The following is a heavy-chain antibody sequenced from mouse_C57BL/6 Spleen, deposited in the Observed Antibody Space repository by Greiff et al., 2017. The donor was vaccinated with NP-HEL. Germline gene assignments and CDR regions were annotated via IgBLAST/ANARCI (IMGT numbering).Heavy chain of an antibody. CDR1: GYTFTSYW. CDR3: ARALRGAIYYAMDY. Sequence: VQLQQPGAELVKPGASVKLSCKASGYTFTSYWMHWVKQRPGQGLEWIGMIHPNSGSTNYNEKFKSKATLTVDKSSSTAYMQLSSLTSEDSAVYYCARALRGAIYYAMDYWGQGTSVTVSS. CDR2: IHPNSGST. D-gene: IGHD1-1*01. V-gene: IGHV1-64*01. J-gene: IGHJ4*01.